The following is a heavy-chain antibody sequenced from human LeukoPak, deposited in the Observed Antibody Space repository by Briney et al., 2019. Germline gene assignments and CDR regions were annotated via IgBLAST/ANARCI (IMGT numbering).Heavy chain of an antibody. CDR1: GGSITDYY. D-gene: IGHD1-26*01. J-gene: IGHJ4*02. CDR3: AANWDPVDY. V-gene: IGHV4-59*01. Sequence: ASETLSLTCTVSGGSITDYYWSWIRHSSGKGLEWIGYIYYSGSTNYNPSLKSRVTISVDTSKNQFSLKLSSVTAADTAVYYCAANWDPVDYWGQGTLVTVSS. CDR2: IYYSGST.